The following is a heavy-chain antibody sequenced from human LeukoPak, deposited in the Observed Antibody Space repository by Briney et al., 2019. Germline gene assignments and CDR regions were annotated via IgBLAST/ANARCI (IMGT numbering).Heavy chain of an antibody. CDR2: IFGSGGST. J-gene: IGHJ4*02. CDR3: AKTTTGYSSGRYPGWPVDY. CDR1: GFTFSSYA. Sequence: SGGSLRLSCAASGFTFSSYAMYWVRQAPGKGLEWVSGIFGSGGSTHYADSVKGQFTISRDNSKNTVYLQMNSLRVEDTAVYYCAKTTTGYSSGRYPGWPVDYWGQGTLVTVSS. D-gene: IGHD6-19*01. V-gene: IGHV3-23*01.